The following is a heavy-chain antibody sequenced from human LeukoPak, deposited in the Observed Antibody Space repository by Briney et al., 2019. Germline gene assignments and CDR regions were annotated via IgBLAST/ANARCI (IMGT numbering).Heavy chain of an antibody. CDR1: GGSVSSSLNK. V-gene: IGHV4-61*01. CDR3: ATEAECSGGSCYSYGWFDP. D-gene: IGHD2-15*01. J-gene: IGHJ5*02. CDR2: ISYSGSA. Sequence: TSETLSLTCSVSGGSVSSSLNKWSWIRQPPGKGLEWIGEISYSGSASYNLSLRSRVTISIDTSTNQFSLTLDSVTAADTAVYYCATEAECSGGSCYSYGWFDPWGQGTQVIVSS.